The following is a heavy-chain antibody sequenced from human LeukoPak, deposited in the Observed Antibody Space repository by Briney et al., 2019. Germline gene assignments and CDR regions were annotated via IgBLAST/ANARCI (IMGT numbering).Heavy chain of an antibody. CDR1: GGSISSGGYY. Sequence: PSETLSLTCTVSGGSISSGGYYWSWIRQPPGKGLEWIGYIYHSGSTYYNPSLKSRVTISVDRSKNQFSLKLSSVTAADTAVYYCARARFLEWLSRWGQGTLVTVSS. D-gene: IGHD3-3*01. CDR2: IYHSGST. CDR3: ARARFLEWLSR. J-gene: IGHJ4*02. V-gene: IGHV4-30-2*01.